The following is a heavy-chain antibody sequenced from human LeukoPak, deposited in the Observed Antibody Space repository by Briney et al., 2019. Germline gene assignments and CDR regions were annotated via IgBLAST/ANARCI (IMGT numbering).Heavy chain of an antibody. CDR3: TKGDGRTFGGKPDY. D-gene: IGHD4-23*01. Sequence: GGSLRLSCAASEFTFSSYGMHWVRQVPGKGLEWVAVISDDGSNKYYGDSVKGRFTISRDNPKNTLYLQMNSLRAEDTAIYYCTKGDGRTFGGKPDYWGQGTLVTVSS. CDR2: ISDDGSNK. CDR1: EFTFSSYG. J-gene: IGHJ4*02. V-gene: IGHV3-30*18.